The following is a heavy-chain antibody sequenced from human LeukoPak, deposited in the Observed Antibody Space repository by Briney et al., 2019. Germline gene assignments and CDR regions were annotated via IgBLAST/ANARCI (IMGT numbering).Heavy chain of an antibody. CDR1: AGSFSGYY. V-gene: IGHV4-34*01. CDR2: INHSEST. D-gene: IGHD3-10*01. Sequence: SSDTLSLTCAVYAGSFSGYYWRWIRQPPGKGLEWIVEINHSESTNYNPSLKIPFTISVNTSNNQFSLKLSSVTAADTAVYYCARHTYQRILWFGEQQCFDYWGQGTLVTVSS. J-gene: IGHJ4*02. CDR3: ARHTYQRILWFGEQQCFDY.